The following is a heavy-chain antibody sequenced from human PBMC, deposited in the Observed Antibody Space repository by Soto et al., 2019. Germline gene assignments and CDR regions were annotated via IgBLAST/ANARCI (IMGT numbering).Heavy chain of an antibody. J-gene: IGHJ5*02. D-gene: IGHD3-3*01. V-gene: IGHV4-4*07. CDR3: ARGQRFSDWFDP. CDR1: GGSMSSYY. Sequence: SETLSLTCTVSGGSMSSYYWTWIRQPAGKGLEWIGRVCSSGGTHYNPSLKSRVTISIDTSKNQFSLRLLSVTDADTAVYFCARGQRFSDWFDPWGQGTLVTVSS. CDR2: VCSSGGT.